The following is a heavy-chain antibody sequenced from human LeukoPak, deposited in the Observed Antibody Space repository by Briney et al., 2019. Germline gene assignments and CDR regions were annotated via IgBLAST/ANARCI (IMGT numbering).Heavy chain of an antibody. D-gene: IGHD2-15*01. CDR2: ISRTGGTT. CDR3: TRVARGYCSGGTCYPAFDI. CDR1: GFNFSSYL. V-gene: IGHV3-64*01. J-gene: IGHJ3*02. Sequence: GGSLRLSCAASGFNFSSYLMHWVRQAPGKGLESVSIISRTGGTTYYANSVKGRFTISRDNSKNTLYLQMGSLRADDMAVYYCTRVARGYCSGGTCYPAFDIWGQGTLVTVSS.